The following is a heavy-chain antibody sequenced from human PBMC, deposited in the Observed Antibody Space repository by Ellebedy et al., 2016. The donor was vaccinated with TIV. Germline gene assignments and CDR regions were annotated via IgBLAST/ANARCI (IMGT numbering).Heavy chain of an antibody. V-gene: IGHV1-18*01. CDR1: GYTFTSYG. J-gene: IGHJ4*02. CDR2: ISAYNGNT. Sequence: ASVKVSCXASGYTFTSYGISWVRQAPGQGLEWMGWISAYNGNTNYAQKFQGRVTITADKSTSTAYMELSSLRSEDTAVYYCAVGSGTAPLDYWGQGTLVTVSS. CDR3: AVGSGTAPLDY. D-gene: IGHD3-10*01.